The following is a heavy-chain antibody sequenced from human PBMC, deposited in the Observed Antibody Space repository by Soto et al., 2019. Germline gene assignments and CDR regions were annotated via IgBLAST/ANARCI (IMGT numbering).Heavy chain of an antibody. CDR1: GGSISSGGYY. V-gene: IGHV4-31*03. J-gene: IGHJ6*02. CDR2: IYYSGSA. Sequence: ASETLSLTCTVSGGSISSGGYYWSWIRQHPGKGLDWIGYIYYSGSAYYNPSLKSRVTISVDTSKNQFSLKLSSVTAADTAVYYCARDPGYCSGGSCYRASGYYYYYGMDVWGQGTTVTVSS. CDR3: ARDPGYCSGGSCYRASGYYYYYGMDV. D-gene: IGHD2-15*01.